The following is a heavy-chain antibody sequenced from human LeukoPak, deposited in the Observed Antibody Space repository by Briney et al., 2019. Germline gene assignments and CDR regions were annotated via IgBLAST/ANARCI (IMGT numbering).Heavy chain of an antibody. CDR3: AKEAGGRRHLDN. CDR1: GFTFRSYS. V-gene: IGHV3-64*01. J-gene: IGHJ4*02. CDR2: ISGNGDNT. D-gene: IGHD1-26*01. Sequence: GGSLRLSCAASGFTFRSYSMHWVRQAPGKGLEYGSFISGNGDNTYYANSVKGRFFISRDNSKNTLYLQMGGLRTEDMAVYFCAKEAGGRRHLDNWGQGTLVTVFS.